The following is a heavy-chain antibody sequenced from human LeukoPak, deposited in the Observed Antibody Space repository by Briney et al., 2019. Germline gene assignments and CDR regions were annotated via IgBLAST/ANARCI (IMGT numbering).Heavy chain of an antibody. J-gene: IGHJ5*02. D-gene: IGHD3-10*01. CDR1: GGSISSGSYY. Sequence: PTETLSLTCTVSGGSISSGSYYSSCIRQPAGNRLEWIGRIYSSGSTNYNPSLKSQVTISVDTSKHKFALKLNSVTAADTAVYYCARDRYDDFRGVSNWFDPWGQGTLVTVSP. CDR2: IYSSGST. CDR3: ARDRYDDFRGVSNWFDP. V-gene: IGHV4-61*02.